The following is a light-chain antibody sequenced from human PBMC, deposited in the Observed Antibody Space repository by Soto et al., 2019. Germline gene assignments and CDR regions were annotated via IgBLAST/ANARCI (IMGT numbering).Light chain of an antibody. CDR1: RSDVGGSNY. J-gene: IGLJ3*02. CDR3: SSYTSSSTLV. V-gene: IGLV2-14*01. CDR2: EVS. Sequence: QSVLTHPASVSGSPGQSITISCPGTRSDVGGSNYVSWDQQHPGKAPTLMISEVSNRPSGVSNRFSVSKSGNTASLTISGLQAEDEADYYCSSYTSSSTLVFGGGTKRAGL.